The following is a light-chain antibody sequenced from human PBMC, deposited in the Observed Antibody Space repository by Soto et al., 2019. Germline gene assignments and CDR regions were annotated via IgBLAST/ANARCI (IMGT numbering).Light chain of an antibody. CDR1: SSNIGAGYD. Sequence: QSVLTQPPSVSGAPGQRVTISCTGSSSNIGAGYDVHWYQQLPGTAPKLHNYGNSNRPSGVPDRFSGSKSGTSASLAITGLQAEDEADYYCQSYDSSLGGFVVFGGGTKLTVL. CDR3: QSYDSSLGGFVV. CDR2: GNS. V-gene: IGLV1-40*01. J-gene: IGLJ2*01.